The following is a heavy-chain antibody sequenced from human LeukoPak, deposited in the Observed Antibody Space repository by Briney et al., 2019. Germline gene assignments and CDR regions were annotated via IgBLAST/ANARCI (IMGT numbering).Heavy chain of an antibody. J-gene: IGHJ4*02. V-gene: IGHV1-8*01. CDR1: GYAFTSLD. Sequence: ASVKVSCKASGYAFTSLDINWVRQATGQGLEWMGWMNPNSGYTGSAQKLQGRLTMTRDTSISTAYMELTSLTSEDTAMCYCARVAGSADYWGQGTLVTVSS. D-gene: IGHD6-19*01. CDR2: MNPNSGYT. CDR3: ARVAGSADY.